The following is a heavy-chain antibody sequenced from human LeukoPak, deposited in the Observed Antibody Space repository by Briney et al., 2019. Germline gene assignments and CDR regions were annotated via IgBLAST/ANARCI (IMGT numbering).Heavy chain of an antibody. CDR3: ARELGYCSSTSCYCWFDP. D-gene: IGHD2-2*01. Sequence: SQTLSLTCAVSGGSNRSGGYSGSWIRQPPGKGLEWIGYIYHSGSTYYNPSLKSRVTISVDRSKNQFSLKLSSVTAADTAVYYCARELGYCSSTSCYCWFDPWGQGTLVTVSS. J-gene: IGHJ5*02. CDR2: IYHSGST. V-gene: IGHV4-30-2*01. CDR1: GGSNRSGGYS.